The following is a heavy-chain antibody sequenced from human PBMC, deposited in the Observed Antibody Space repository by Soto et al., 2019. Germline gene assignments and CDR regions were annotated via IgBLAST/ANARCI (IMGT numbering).Heavy chain of an antibody. V-gene: IGHV3-23*01. CDR1: GFTFSTYA. D-gene: IGHD5-12*01. CDR2: ISSGGGST. Sequence: GGSLRLSCAASGFTFSTYAMTWVRQAPGKGLEWVSVISSGGGSTNYADSVKGRFTISRDNAKNTLYLQLNSLRAEDTAVYYCVNGGYTGAGIYYFDSWGQGTLVTVSS. J-gene: IGHJ4*02. CDR3: VNGGYTGAGIYYFDS.